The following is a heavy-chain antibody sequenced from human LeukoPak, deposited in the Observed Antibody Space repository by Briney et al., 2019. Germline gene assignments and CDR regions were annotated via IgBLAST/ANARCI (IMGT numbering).Heavy chain of an antibody. Sequence: SETLSLTCAVYGGSFSGYYRSWIRQPPGKGLEWIGEINPSTSTNYNPSLKSRVSISADTSKNQFSLKLTSVTAADTAVYYCARIWPDLWGQGTLVTVSS. CDR2: INPSTST. V-gene: IGHV4-34*01. J-gene: IGHJ5*02. CDR1: GGSFSGYY. D-gene: IGHD3-16*01. CDR3: ARIWPDL.